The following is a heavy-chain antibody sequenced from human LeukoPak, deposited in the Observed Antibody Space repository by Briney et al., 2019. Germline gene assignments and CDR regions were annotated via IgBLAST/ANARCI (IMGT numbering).Heavy chain of an antibody. CDR2: ISGSGGST. Sequence: GGSLRLSCAASGFTFSSYAMSWVRQAPGKGLEWVSAISGSGGSTYYADSVKGRFTISRDNSKNTLYLQMNSLRAEDTAVYYCAKDTVMATVVKGEFDYWGQGTLVTVSS. J-gene: IGHJ4*02. D-gene: IGHD4-23*01. V-gene: IGHV3-23*01. CDR3: AKDTVMATVVKGEFDY. CDR1: GFTFSSYA.